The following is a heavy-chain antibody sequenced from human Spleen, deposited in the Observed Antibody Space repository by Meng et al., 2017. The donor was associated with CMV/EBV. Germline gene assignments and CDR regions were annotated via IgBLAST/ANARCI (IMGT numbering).Heavy chain of an antibody. CDR2: ISYDGSRE. CDR3: ARDVVEGGAPNWFDP. V-gene: IGHV3-30-3*01. CDR1: GFLFSSYA. J-gene: IGHJ5*02. D-gene: IGHD2-21*01. Sequence: GGSLRLSCAASGFLFSSYAINWVRQAPGKGLEWVAIISYDGSREYYIDSVKGRFTISRDNSKNTVYLQMNSLRAEDTAVYYCARDVVEGGAPNWFDPWGQGTLVTVSS.